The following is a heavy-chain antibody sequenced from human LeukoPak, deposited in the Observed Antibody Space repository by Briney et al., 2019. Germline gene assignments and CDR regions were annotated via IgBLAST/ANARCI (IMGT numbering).Heavy chain of an antibody. D-gene: IGHD2-15*01. CDR1: GGSFSGYY. V-gene: IGHV4-34*01. CDR3: VRGCIRYAFRGWFDP. Sequence: SETLSLTCAVYGGSFSGYYWSWVRQPPGKGLEWVGEIKHSGRTNYNTCLKRGVTISVETSKNKISLKRSSVSAADTAVYYCVRGCIRYAFRGWFDPLGQGTLGTVSP. J-gene: IGHJ5*02. CDR2: IKHSGRT.